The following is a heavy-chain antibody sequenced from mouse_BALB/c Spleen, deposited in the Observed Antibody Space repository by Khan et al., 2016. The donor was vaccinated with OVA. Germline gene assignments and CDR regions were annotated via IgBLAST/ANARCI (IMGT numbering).Heavy chain of an antibody. J-gene: IGHJ3*01. D-gene: IGHD2-2*01. V-gene: IGHV1-5*01. CDR3: TRFGYLFAY. CDR1: GYTFTSYW. Sequence: VQLKQSGTVLARPGTSVKMSCKASGYTFTSYWIHWVKQRPGQGLECIGAIYPGNSDTSYNQKFKGKAKLTAVTSTSTAYMELSSLANEDCAVYYCTRFGYLFAYWGQGTLVTVSA. CDR2: IYPGNSDT.